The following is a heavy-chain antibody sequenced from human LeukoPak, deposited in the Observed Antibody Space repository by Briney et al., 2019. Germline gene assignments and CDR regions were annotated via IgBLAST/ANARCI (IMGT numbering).Heavy chain of an antibody. CDR3: ANDYDFWSGSDAFDI. Sequence: GGSLRLSCAASGFTFSSYGMHWVRQAPGKGLEWVALIRYDGSNKYYADSVKGRFTISRDNSKNTLYLQMNSLRAEDTAVYYCANDYDFWSGSDAFDIWGQGTMVTVSS. J-gene: IGHJ3*02. D-gene: IGHD3-3*01. CDR1: GFTFSSYG. V-gene: IGHV3-30*02. CDR2: IRYDGSNK.